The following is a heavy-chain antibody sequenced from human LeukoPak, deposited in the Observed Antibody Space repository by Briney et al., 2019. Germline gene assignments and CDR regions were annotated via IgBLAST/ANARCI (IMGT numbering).Heavy chain of an antibody. Sequence: PSETLSLTCSLSGGSISSFYWSWIRQAPGKGLEWLGFAFYSGSTDYNPSLKSRITISLDTPNNQFSLKLNSVTTADTAIYYCVRGHGSSWSFEHWGQGTLVTVSS. CDR3: VRGHGSSWSFEH. CDR1: GGSISSFY. J-gene: IGHJ4*02. D-gene: IGHD6-13*01. CDR2: AFYSGST. V-gene: IGHV4-59*01.